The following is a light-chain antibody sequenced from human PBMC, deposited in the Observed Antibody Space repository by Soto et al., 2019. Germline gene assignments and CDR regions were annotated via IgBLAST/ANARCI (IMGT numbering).Light chain of an antibody. V-gene: IGKV3-20*01. J-gene: IGKJ1*01. Sequence: IVLTQSPGTLSLSPGERATLSCRASQSVRSSYLAWYRQKSGQALRLLIYGASSRATGIPDRFSGSGSGTDFTLSISRLEPEDFAVYYCQQYGSSPRTFGQGTKVDIK. CDR2: GAS. CDR1: QSVRSSY. CDR3: QQYGSSPRT.